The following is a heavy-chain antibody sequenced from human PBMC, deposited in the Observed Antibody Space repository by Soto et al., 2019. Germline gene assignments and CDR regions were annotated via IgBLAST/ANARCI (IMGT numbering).Heavy chain of an antibody. V-gene: IGHV1-2*04. J-gene: IGHJ6*02. CDR2: INPNSGGT. Sequence: ASVKVSCKASGYTFTGYYMHWVRQAPGQGLEWMGWINPNSGGTNYAQKFQGWVTMTRDTSISTAYMELSRLRSDDTAVYYCARGGRYCSSTSCYLYCYGMDVWGQGTTVTVSS. CDR3: ARGGRYCSSTSCYLYCYGMDV. D-gene: IGHD2-2*01. CDR1: GYTFTGYY.